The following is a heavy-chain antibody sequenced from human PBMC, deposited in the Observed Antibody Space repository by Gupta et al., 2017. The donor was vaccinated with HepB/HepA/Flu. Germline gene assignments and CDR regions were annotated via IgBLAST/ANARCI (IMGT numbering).Heavy chain of an antibody. D-gene: IGHD5-18*01. CDR2: IWYDGSDK. CDR1: GFPFNSYG. CDR3: ARNAKVNGMDV. V-gene: IGHV3-33*01. J-gene: IGHJ6*02. Sequence: QVQLAESGGGVVQPGRSLRLSCPTSGFPFNSYGMHWVRQAPGKGLGWVAVIWYDGSDKYYGDSVKGRFTISRDNSKNTLFLQMNSLRADDTAVYYCARNAKVNGMDVWGQGTTVTVSS.